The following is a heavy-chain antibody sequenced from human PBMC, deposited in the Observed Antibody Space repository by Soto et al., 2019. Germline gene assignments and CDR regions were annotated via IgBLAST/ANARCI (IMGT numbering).Heavy chain of an antibody. CDR1: GGTFITYA. Sequence: QVQLVQSGAEVKKPGSSVRVSCKASGGTFITYAISWVRQAPGQGLEWMGGIIPIFGTANYAQKFQARVTITADEYTSTAYMELSSLRSEDTAVYYCARTSEVATTKTFDYWGQGTLVTVSS. J-gene: IGHJ4*02. D-gene: IGHD5-12*01. CDR2: IIPIFGTA. V-gene: IGHV1-69*01. CDR3: ARTSEVATTKTFDY.